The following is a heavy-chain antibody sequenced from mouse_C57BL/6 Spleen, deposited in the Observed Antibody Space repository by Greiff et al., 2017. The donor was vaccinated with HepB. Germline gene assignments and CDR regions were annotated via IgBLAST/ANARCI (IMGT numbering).Heavy chain of an antibody. V-gene: IGHV1-52*01. CDR1: GYTFTSYW. J-gene: IGHJ2*01. CDR2: IDPSDSET. CDR3: ARRDYGYEGCPYYFDY. Sequence: QVQLQQPGAELVRPGSSVKLSCKASGYTFTSYWMHWVQQRPIQGLEWIGNIDPSDSETHYNQKFKDKATLTVDKSSSTAYMQRSSLTSEDSAVYYCARRDYGYEGCPYYFDYWGQGTTLTVSS. D-gene: IGHD2-2*01.